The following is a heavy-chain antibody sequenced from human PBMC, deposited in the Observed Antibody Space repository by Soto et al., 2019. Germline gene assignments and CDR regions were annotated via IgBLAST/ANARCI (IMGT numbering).Heavy chain of an antibody. J-gene: IGHJ4*02. CDR2: IIPIFGTA. CDR1: GGTFSSYA. V-gene: IGHV1-69*13. Sequence: SVKVSCKASGGTFSSYAISWVRQAPGQGLEWMGGIIPIFGTANYAQKFQGRVTITADESTSTAYMELSSLRSEDTAVYYCAGGYSYGYPRGPFDYWGQGTLVTVSS. D-gene: IGHD5-18*01. CDR3: AGGYSYGYPRGPFDY.